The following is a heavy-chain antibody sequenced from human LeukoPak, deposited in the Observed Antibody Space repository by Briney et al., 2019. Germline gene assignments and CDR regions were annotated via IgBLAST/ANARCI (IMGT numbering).Heavy chain of an antibody. V-gene: IGHV4-59*01. CDR3: AREETRAGYSSSWYQLSDAFDI. D-gene: IGHD6-13*01. CDR2: IYYSGST. J-gene: IGHJ3*02. CDR1: GGSISSYY. Sequence: SETLSLTCTVSGGSISSYYWSWIRQPPGKGLEWIGYIYYSGSTNYNPSLKSRVTISVDTSKNQFSLKLSSVTAADTAVYYCAREETRAGYSSSWYQLSDAFDIWGQGTMVTVSS.